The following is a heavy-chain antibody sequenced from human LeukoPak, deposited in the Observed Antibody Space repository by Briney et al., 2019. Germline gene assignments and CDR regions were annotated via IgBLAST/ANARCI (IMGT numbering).Heavy chain of an antibody. D-gene: IGHD3-10*01. CDR2: MYHSGST. J-gene: IGHJ6*03. CDR3: ARVTVRGVIIDYYYYYMDV. V-gene: IGHV4-38-2*02. Sequence: SETLSLACTVSGHSISSDYYWAWIRQPPGKGLEWIGSMYHSGSTYYNPSLKSRVTISVDTSKNQFSLKLSSVTAADTAVYYCARVTVRGVIIDYYYYYMDVWGKGTTVTVSS. CDR1: GHSISSDYY.